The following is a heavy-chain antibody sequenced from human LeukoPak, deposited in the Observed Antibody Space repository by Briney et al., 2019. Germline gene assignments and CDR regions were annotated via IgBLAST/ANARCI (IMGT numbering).Heavy chain of an antibody. V-gene: IGHV4-59*08. CDR3: ARHLDYYGSGSYEY. J-gene: IGHJ4*02. D-gene: IGHD3-10*01. CDR1: GGSISGYY. CDR2: IHSTGST. Sequence: SETLSLTCSVSGGSISGYYWSWIRQPAGKGLGWIEYIHSTGSTDYNPSLKRRVTMSVDTSKNQFSLKLGSVTAADTAVYYCARHLDYYGSGSYEYWGQGTLVTVSS.